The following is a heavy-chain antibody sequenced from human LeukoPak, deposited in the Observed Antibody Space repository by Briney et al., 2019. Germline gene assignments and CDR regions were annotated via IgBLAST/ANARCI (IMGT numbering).Heavy chain of an antibody. D-gene: IGHD6-6*01. CDR1: GGSISSGDYY. J-gene: IGHJ4*02. CDR2: IYYTGNA. Sequence: PSQTLSLTCTVSGGSISSGDYYWSWIRQPPGKGLEWVGYIYYTGNAYYNPSLKSRVTISLDTSKNQFSLKLTSVTAADTAVYYCARDLGSSSGGWYFDYWGQGTLVTVSS. CDR3: ARDLGSSSGGWYFDY. V-gene: IGHV4-30-4*01.